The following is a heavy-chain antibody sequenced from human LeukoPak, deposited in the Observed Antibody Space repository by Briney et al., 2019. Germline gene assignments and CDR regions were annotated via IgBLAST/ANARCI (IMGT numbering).Heavy chain of an antibody. Sequence: GGSLRLSCAASGFTFSSYTMNWVRQAPGKGLEWVSSIRSSSSYIYYADSLKGRFTISRDNAKNSVYLQMNSLRPEDTAVYYCARGIDDYVWGSPIDYWGQGTLVTVSS. CDR2: IRSSSSYI. CDR3: ARGIDDYVWGSPIDY. J-gene: IGHJ4*02. V-gene: IGHV3-21*01. D-gene: IGHD3-16*01. CDR1: GFTFSSYT.